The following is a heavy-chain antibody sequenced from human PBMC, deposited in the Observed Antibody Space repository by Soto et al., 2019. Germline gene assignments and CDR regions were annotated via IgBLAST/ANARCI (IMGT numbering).Heavy chain of an antibody. V-gene: IGHV5-10-1*01. D-gene: IGHD6-6*01. CDR2: IDPSESCT. CDR1: GYSFTSYW. CDR3: ARQPDRAAQRGLYYYYYGMVV. Sequence: GESLKISCKGSGYSFTSYWLNCVRQMPGKGLEWMVRIDPSESCTNYSPSFQGHVTISADKSIITAYLQWSSLKASDTAVYYCARQPDRAAQRGLYYYYYGMVVWGQGTTVNVSS. J-gene: IGHJ6*02.